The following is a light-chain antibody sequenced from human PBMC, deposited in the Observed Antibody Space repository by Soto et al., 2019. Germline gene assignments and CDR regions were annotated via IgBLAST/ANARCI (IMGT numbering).Light chain of an antibody. Sequence: QSALTQPASVSGSPGQSITISCTGTSSDVGGYNFVSWYQQHPGKAPKLMTYEVSNRPSGVSNRFSGSKSGNTASLTISGLQAEDEADYYCSSYTSSSTLVFGGGTKLTVL. V-gene: IGLV2-14*01. J-gene: IGLJ3*02. CDR3: SSYTSSSTLV. CDR1: SSDVGGYNF. CDR2: EVS.